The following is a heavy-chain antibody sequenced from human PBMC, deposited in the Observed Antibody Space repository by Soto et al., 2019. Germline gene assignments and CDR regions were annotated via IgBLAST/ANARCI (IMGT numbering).Heavy chain of an antibody. CDR3: AKDVGRWELHNLFDP. D-gene: IGHD1-26*01. J-gene: IGHJ5*02. CDR1: GFTFSSYG. CDR2: ISYDGSNK. V-gene: IGHV3-30*18. Sequence: GGSLRLSCAASGFTFSSYGMHWVRQAPGKGLEWVAVISYDGSNKYYADSVKGRFTISRDNSKNTLYLQMNSLRAEDTAVYYCAKDVGRWELHNLFDPWGQGTLVTVSS.